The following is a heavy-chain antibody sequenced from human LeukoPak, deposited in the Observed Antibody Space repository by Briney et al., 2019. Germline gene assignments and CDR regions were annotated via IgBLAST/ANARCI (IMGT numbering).Heavy chain of an antibody. CDR3: ARGKRDGYNFALSFPMDV. CDR1: GGSISSYY. J-gene: IGHJ6*03. CDR2: IYYSGST. Sequence: SETLSLTCTVSGGSISSYYWSWIRQPPGRGLEWIGYIYYSGSTNYNPSLKSRVTISVDTSKNQFSLKLSSVTAADTAVYYCARGKRDGYNFALSFPMDVWGKGTTVTVSS. V-gene: IGHV4-59*01. D-gene: IGHD5-24*01.